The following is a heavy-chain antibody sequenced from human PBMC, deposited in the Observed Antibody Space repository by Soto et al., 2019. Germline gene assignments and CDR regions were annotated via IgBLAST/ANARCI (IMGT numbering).Heavy chain of an antibody. CDR3: ASPPYDYIWGSYRSDAFDI. Sequence: QLQLQESGPGLVKPSETLSLTCTVSGGSISSSSYYWGWIRQPPGKGLEWIGSIYYSGSTYYNPSLKSLVTISVDTSKNQFSLKLSSVTAADTAVYYCASPPYDYIWGSYRSDAFDIWGQGTMVTVSS. CDR1: GGSISSSSYY. V-gene: IGHV4-39*01. D-gene: IGHD3-16*02. J-gene: IGHJ3*02. CDR2: IYYSGST.